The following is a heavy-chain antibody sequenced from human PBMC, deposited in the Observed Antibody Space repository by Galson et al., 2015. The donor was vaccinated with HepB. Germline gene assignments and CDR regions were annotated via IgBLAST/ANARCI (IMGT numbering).Heavy chain of an antibody. D-gene: IGHD1-7*01. V-gene: IGHV3-33*01. J-gene: IGHJ4*02. CDR1: GFTFSSYG. CDR3: ARGVTGTMYYFDY. CDR2: IWYDGSNK. Sequence: SLRLSCAASGFTFSSYGMHWVRQAPGKGLEWVAVIWYDGSNKYYADSVKGRFTISRDNSKNTLYLQMNSLRAEDTAVYYCARGVTGTMYYFDYWGQGTLVTVSS.